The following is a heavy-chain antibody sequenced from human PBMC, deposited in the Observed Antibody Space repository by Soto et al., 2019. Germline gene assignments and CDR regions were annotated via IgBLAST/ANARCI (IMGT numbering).Heavy chain of an antibody. Sequence: ASVKVSCKASGYTFTSYGISWVRQAPGQGLEWMGWISAYNGNTNYAQKLQGRVTMTTDTSTSTAYMELRSLRSDYTAVYYCARMHRGWLRLDFDYWGQGTLVTVSS. D-gene: IGHD5-12*01. CDR1: GYTFTSYG. CDR3: ARMHRGWLRLDFDY. V-gene: IGHV1-18*04. CDR2: ISAYNGNT. J-gene: IGHJ4*02.